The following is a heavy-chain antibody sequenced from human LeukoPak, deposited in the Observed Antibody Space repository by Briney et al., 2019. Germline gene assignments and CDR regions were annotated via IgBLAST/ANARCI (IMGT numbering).Heavy chain of an antibody. CDR1: GGTISSYY. Sequence: SETLSLTCTVSGGTISSYYWSWIRQPPGKGLEWIGYIYYSGSTNYNPSLKSRVTISVDTSKNQFSLKLSSVTAADTAVYYCARVGWFDAFDIWGQGTMVTVSS. V-gene: IGHV4-59*01. CDR3: ARVGWFDAFDI. J-gene: IGHJ3*02. CDR2: IYYSGST. D-gene: IGHD6-19*01.